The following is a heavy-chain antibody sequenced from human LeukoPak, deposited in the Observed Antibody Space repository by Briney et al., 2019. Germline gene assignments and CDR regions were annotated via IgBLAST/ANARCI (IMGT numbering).Heavy chain of an antibody. CDR3: TRGGFREIDS. CDR2: VYYSGST. J-gene: IGHJ4*02. Sequence: KSSETLSLTCTVSGGSISRFYWSWIRRPPGKGLEWIGYVYYSGSTNYNPSLKSRVTISVDTSKNQFSLKLSSVTAADTAVYYCTRGGFREIDSWGQGTLVIVSS. CDR1: GGSISRFY. D-gene: IGHD3-10*01. V-gene: IGHV4-59*01.